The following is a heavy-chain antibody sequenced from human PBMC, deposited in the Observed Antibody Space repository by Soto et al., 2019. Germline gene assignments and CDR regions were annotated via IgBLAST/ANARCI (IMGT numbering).Heavy chain of an antibody. J-gene: IGHJ4*02. CDR2: INAGSGDT. CDR1: GYTCISYA. CDR3: ARGLRGGIYQLLSIDY. Sequence: QVQLVQSGAEVKKPGASVKVSCKASGYTCISYAIHWVRQAPGQRLEWMGWINAGSGDTKFSQKFQGRVTITRDISASTAYMELGSLRSEDTAVYYCARGLRGGIYQLLSIDYWGQGTLVTVSS. V-gene: IGHV1-3*01. D-gene: IGHD2-2*01.